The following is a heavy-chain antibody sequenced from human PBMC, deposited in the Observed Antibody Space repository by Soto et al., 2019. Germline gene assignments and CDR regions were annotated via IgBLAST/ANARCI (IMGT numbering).Heavy chain of an antibody. J-gene: IGHJ4*02. CDR3: AREDRYYDFWSGSDY. D-gene: IGHD3-3*01. CDR1: GFTFSSYW. CDR2: INSDGSST. Sequence: TGGALRLSCAASGFTFSSYWMHWVRQAPGKGLVWVSRINSDGSSTSYADSVKGRFTISRDNAKNTLYLQMNSLRAEDTAVYYCAREDRYYDFWSGSDYWGQGTLVTVSS. V-gene: IGHV3-74*01.